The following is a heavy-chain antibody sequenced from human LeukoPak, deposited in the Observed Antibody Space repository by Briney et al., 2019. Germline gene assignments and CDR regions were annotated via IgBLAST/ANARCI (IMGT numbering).Heavy chain of an antibody. V-gene: IGHV3-64*01. D-gene: IGHD1-26*01. CDR3: ARSRELPSGSYHPDY. J-gene: IGHJ4*02. Sequence: GGSLRLSCAASGFTFSSYAMRWVRQAPGKGLEYVSAISSNGGSTYYANSVKGRFTISRDNSKNTLYLQMGSLRAEDMAVYYCARSRELPSGSYHPDYWGQGTLVTVSS. CDR2: ISSNGGST. CDR1: GFTFSSYA.